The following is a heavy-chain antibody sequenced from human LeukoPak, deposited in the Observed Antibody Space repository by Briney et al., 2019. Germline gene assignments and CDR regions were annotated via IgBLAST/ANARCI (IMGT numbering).Heavy chain of an antibody. D-gene: IGHD2-2*01. Sequence: GGSLRLSCAASGFTFSSYSMNWVRQAPGKGLEWVSSISSSSSYIYYADSVKGRFTISRDNAKNSLYLQMNSLSAEDTAVYYCARVRCSSTSCTYYFDYWGQGTLVTVSS. CDR3: ARVRCSSTSCTYYFDY. J-gene: IGHJ4*02. CDR1: GFTFSSYS. V-gene: IGHV3-21*01. CDR2: ISSSSSYI.